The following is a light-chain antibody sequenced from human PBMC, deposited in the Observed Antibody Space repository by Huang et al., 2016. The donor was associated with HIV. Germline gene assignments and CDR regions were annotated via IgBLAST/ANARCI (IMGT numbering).Light chain of an antibody. CDR3: LQYDRSPLT. V-gene: IGKV3-20*01. J-gene: IGKJ4*01. Sequence: EIVLTQSPGTLFLSPGETATFSCRASQSLRDTYIAWYQHGSGQAPRLLIYGASSRATGTPDRCIGSGSGTDFTLTINRLEPQVFAVYFCLQYDRSPLTCGGGTKVEL. CDR1: QSLRDTY. CDR2: GAS.